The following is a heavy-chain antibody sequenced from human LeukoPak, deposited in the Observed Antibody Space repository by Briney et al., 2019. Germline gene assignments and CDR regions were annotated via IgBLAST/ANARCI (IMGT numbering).Heavy chain of an antibody. CDR3: ARGDSGWAFDY. Sequence: GGSLRLSCAASGFTFSSCEMNWVRQAPGKGLEWVSYINKNGDTIYYEDSVKGRFTISRANAKNSLYLQLNSLRVEDTAVYYCARGDSGWAFDYWGQGTPVTVSS. J-gene: IGHJ4*02. V-gene: IGHV3-48*03. CDR1: GFTFSSCE. CDR2: INKNGDTI. D-gene: IGHD6-19*01.